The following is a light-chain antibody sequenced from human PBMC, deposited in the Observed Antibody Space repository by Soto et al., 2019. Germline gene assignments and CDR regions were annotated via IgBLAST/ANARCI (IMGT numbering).Light chain of an antibody. CDR1: SGHSSYI. V-gene: IGLV4-60*02. J-gene: IGLJ3*02. CDR2: LEGSGSY. CDR3: ETWDFNTRV. Sequence: QLVLTQSSSASASLGSSVKLTCTLSSGHSSYIIAWHQQQPGKAPRYLMKLEGSGSYNKGSGVPDRFSGSSSGADRYLTISNLQFEDEADYYCETWDFNTRVFGGGTEVTVL.